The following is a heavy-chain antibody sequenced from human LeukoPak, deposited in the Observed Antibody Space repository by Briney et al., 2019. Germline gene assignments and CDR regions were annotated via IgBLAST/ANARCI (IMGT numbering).Heavy chain of an antibody. D-gene: IGHD3-22*01. CDR1: GGSISSSSYY. J-gene: IGHJ4*02. Sequence: SETLSLTCTVSGGSISSSSYYWGWIRQPPGKGLEWIGSIYYSGSTYYNPSLKSRVTISVDTTKNQFSLKLSSVTAADTAVYYCAREGRYYYDSSGYYSRVIDYWGQGTLVTVSS. CDR3: AREGRYYYDSSGYYSRVIDY. CDR2: IYYSGST. V-gene: IGHV4-39*07.